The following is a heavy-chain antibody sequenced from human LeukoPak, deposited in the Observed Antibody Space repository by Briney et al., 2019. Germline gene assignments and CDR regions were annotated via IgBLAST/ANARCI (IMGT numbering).Heavy chain of an antibody. CDR1: GYTLTELS. CDR3: AKFTRGKVVGAFDI. V-gene: IGHV1-24*01. J-gene: IGHJ3*02. Sequence: ASVKVSCKVSGYTLTELSMHWVRQAPGKGLEWMGGFDPEDGETIYAQKFQGRVTMTEDTSTDTAYKELSSLRSEDTAVYYCAKFTRGKVVGAFDIWGQGTMVTVSS. CDR2: FDPEDGET. D-gene: IGHD2-21*01.